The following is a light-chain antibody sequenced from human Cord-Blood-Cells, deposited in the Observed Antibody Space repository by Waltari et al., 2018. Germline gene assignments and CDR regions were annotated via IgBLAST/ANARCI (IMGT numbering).Light chain of an antibody. CDR1: QSVSSSY. CDR3: QQYGSSPPWT. CDR2: GAS. Sequence: EIVLTQSPGTLSLSPGERATLPCRASQSVSSSYLAWFQQKPGQAPRHLSYGASSRATGIPDRFSGSGSGTDFTLTISRLEPEEFAVYYCQQYGSSPPWTFGQGIKVEIK. V-gene: IGKV3-20*01. J-gene: IGKJ1*01.